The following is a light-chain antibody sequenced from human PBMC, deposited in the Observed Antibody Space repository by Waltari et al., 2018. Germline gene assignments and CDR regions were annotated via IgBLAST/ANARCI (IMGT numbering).Light chain of an antibody. J-gene: IGKJ2*03. CDR3: QLYGSPIS. CDR1: QTVNSQY. V-gene: IGKV3-20*01. Sequence: EVVLQQSPGTLSLSPGESATTSCRASQTVNSQYLTWYQQKPGQAPRHLSCVASTRHTGIPVRSSGTGSGAGFTGTICRLERGDFALCYCQLYGSPISFGHRTKLEI. CDR2: VAS.